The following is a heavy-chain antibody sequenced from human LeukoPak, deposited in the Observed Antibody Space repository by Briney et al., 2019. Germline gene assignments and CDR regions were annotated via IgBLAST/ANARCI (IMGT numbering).Heavy chain of an antibody. Sequence: SETLSLTCTVSGGSVSSGSYYWSWIRQPPGKGLEWIGYIYYSGSTNYNPSLKSRVTISVDTSKNQFSLKLSSVTAADTAVYYCARGWIVVVTDAFDIWGQGTVVTVSS. CDR1: GGSVSSGSYY. CDR3: ARGWIVVVTDAFDI. J-gene: IGHJ3*02. D-gene: IGHD3-22*01. V-gene: IGHV4-61*01. CDR2: IYYSGST.